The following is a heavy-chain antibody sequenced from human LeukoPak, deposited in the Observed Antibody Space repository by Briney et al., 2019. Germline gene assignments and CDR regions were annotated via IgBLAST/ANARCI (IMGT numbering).Heavy chain of an antibody. V-gene: IGHV4-59*01. CDR1: GGSISSYY. CDR2: IYYSGST. D-gene: IGHD2-2*01. Sequence: PSETLSLTCTVSGGSISSYYWSWIRQPPGKGLGWIGYIYYSGSTNYNPSLKSRVTISVDTSKNQFSLKLSSVTAADTAVYYCAMVPAAMGSGVYWGQGTLVTVSS. CDR3: AMVPAAMGSGVY. J-gene: IGHJ4*02.